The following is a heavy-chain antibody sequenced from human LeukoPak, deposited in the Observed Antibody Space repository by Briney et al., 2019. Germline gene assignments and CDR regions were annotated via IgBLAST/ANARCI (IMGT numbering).Heavy chain of an antibody. CDR3: ARGPNVDDYPRGYYGMDV. J-gene: IGHJ6*02. CDR2: INTNTGNP. CDR1: GYTFTSYA. V-gene: IGHV7-4-1*02. D-gene: IGHD4-11*01. Sequence: GASVKVSCKASGYTFTSYAMNWVRQAPGQGLEWMGWINTNTGNPTYAQGFTGRFVFSLDTSVSTAYLQISSLKAEDTAVYYCARGPNVDDYPRGYYGMDVWGQGTTVTVSS.